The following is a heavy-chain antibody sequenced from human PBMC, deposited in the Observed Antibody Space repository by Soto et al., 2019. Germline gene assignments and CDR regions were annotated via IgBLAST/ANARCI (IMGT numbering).Heavy chain of an antibody. Sequence: QITLKESGPTLVKPTQTLTVTCTFSGFSLSTSGVAVGWVRQPPEKALEWLALIFWDDDKRYSPSLKSRLNITRDTSKNHVVLTMANMDPVDTATYYCARLLYGSGSYQFDYWGQGTLVTVSS. D-gene: IGHD3-10*01. CDR3: ARLLYGSGSYQFDY. CDR1: GFSLSTSGVA. CDR2: IFWDDDK. J-gene: IGHJ4*02. V-gene: IGHV2-5*02.